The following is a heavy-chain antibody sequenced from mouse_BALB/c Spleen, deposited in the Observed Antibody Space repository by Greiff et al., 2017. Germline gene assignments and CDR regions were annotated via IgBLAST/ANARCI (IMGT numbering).Heavy chain of an antibody. CDR2: IWSGGST. Sequence: VQRVESGPGLVQPSQSLSITCTVSGFSFTSYGVHWVRQSPGKGLEWLGVIWSGGSTDYNAAFISRLSISKDNSKSHVFFKMNSLQANDTAIYYCARSPYPYWYFDVWGEGTTVTVSS. V-gene: IGHV2-2*02. CDR1: GFSFTSYG. CDR3: ARSPYPYWYFDV. J-gene: IGHJ1*01.